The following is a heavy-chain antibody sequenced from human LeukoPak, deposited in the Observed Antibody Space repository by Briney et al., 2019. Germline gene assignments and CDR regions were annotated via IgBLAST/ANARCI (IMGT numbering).Heavy chain of an antibody. CDR2: LYYSGST. V-gene: IGHV4-39*01. CDR3: ARQGGYNLYYFDY. J-gene: IGHJ4*02. CDR1: GGSISSSTYY. Sequence: SETLSLTCTVSGGSISSSTYYWGWIRQPPGKGLEWIGTLYYSGSTYYDTSLKSRVTISVDTSKNQFSLKLSSVTAADTAFYYCARQGGYNLYYFDYWGQGTLVTVSS. D-gene: IGHD5-24*01.